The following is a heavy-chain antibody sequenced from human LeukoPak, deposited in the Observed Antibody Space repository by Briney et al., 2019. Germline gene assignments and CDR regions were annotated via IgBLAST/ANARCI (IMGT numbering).Heavy chain of an antibody. CDR1: GFTVSTNC. CDR2: IYSGGTT. D-gene: IGHD4-17*01. J-gene: IGHJ4*02. V-gene: IGHV3-53*04. Sequence: GGSLRLSCAASGFTVSTNCMTWVRQAPGKGLEWVSTIYSGGTTYYADSVMGRFTISRHNSRNTLYLQMNSLRAEDTAVYYCARENGDYADYWGQGTLVTVSS. CDR3: ARENGDYADY.